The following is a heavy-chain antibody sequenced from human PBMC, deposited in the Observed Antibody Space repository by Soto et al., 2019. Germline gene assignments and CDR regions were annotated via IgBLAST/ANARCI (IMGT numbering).Heavy chain of an antibody. CDR3: AKEVWGLYTFGRPLDN. CDR1: GFNFSKFG. J-gene: IGHJ4*01. CDR2: IWYDGSQK. V-gene: IGHV3-33*06. Sequence: GGSLRLSCAVSGFNFSKFGMYWVRQSPGKGLEWVAVIWYDGSQKYYTDSVQGRFTISRDNSNNTLYLQMNSLRAEDTAVYYCAKEVWGLYTFGRPLDNWGHGTLVTVSS. D-gene: IGHD2-2*02.